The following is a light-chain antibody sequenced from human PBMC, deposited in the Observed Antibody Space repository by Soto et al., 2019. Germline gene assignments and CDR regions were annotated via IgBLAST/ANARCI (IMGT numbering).Light chain of an antibody. V-gene: IGKV1-39*01. CDR3: QQSYNTPVT. Sequence: IQLTQSPSSLSASVGDTVPITCRANQSVYSYLNWYLQKSGTAPELLLYASSSLQSGAPRRFSGSGSGTTFTLTIRSLRPEDFATYYCQQSYNTPVTFGGGTKVDI. J-gene: IGKJ4*01. CDR1: QSVYSY. CDR2: ASS.